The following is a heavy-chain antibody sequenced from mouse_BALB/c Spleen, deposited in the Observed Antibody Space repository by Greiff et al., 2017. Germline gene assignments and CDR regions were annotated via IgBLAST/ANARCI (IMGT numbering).Heavy chain of an antibody. D-gene: IGHD2-4*01. V-gene: IGHV2-9*02. CDR2: IWAGGST. CDR1: GFSLTSYG. Sequence: VKLVESGPGLVAPSQSLSITCTVSGFSLTSYGVHWVRQPPGKGLEWLGVIWAGGSTNYNSALMSRLSISKDNSKSQVFLKMNRLQTDDTAMYYCARDRDYDYHLYAMDYWGQGTSVTVSS. J-gene: IGHJ4*01. CDR3: ARDRDYDYHLYAMDY.